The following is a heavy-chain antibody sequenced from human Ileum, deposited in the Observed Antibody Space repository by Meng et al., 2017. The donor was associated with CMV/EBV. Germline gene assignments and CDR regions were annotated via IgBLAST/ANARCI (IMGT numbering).Heavy chain of an antibody. CDR1: GFTVSTNY. V-gene: IGHV3-11*04. D-gene: IGHD3-3*01. J-gene: IGHJ5*02. Sequence: GESLKISCAASGFTVSTNYMSWVRQAPGKGLEWVAYIKSGGDTKHYADSVKGRFTISRDNAENSLYLQMNSLRAEDTAVYYCARDTDSRRWSGYYGWFDPWGQGTLVTVSS. CDR2: IKSGGDTK. CDR3: ARDTDSRRWSGYYGWFDP.